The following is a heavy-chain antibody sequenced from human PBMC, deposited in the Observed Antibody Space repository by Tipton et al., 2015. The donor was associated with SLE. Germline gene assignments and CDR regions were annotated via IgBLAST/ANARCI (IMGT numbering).Heavy chain of an antibody. V-gene: IGHV4-61*08. CDR1: GVSITSGGYY. D-gene: IGHD3-16*01. CDR3: AGDQVGVGDFDY. Sequence: TLSLTCTVSGVSITSGGYYWTWIRQRPGKGLEWIGYIHHSGSTNYNPSLQSRVTISRDPSKNQFSLKLSSATAADTAVYYCAGDQVGVGDFDYWGQGALVTVSS. CDR2: IHHSGST. J-gene: IGHJ4*02.